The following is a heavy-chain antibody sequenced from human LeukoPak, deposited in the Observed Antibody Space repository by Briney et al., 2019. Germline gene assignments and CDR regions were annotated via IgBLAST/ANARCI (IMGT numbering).Heavy chain of an antibody. D-gene: IGHD4-23*01. CDR3: AKDRYGGNYYFDY. J-gene: IGHJ4*02. V-gene: IGHV3-23*01. CDR1: GFTFSSYA. Sequence: GGSLRLSCAASGFTFSSYAMSWVPQAPGKVLEWVSAISGSGGSTYYADSVKGRFTISRDNSKNTLYLQMNSLRAEDTAVYYCAKDRYGGNYYFDYWGQGTLVTVSS. CDR2: ISGSGGST.